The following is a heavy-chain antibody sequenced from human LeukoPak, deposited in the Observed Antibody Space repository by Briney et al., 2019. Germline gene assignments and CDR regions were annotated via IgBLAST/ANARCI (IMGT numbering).Heavy chain of an antibody. CDR1: GYTFTSYG. Sequence: ASVKVSCKASGYTFTSYGISWVRQAPGQGLEWMGWISAYNGNTNYAQKLQGRVTMTTDTSTSTAYMELRSLRSDDTAVYYCARPYYDSSAPPYDYWGQGTLVAVSS. CDR3: ARPYYDSSAPPYDY. V-gene: IGHV1-18*01. D-gene: IGHD3-22*01. CDR2: ISAYNGNT. J-gene: IGHJ4*02.